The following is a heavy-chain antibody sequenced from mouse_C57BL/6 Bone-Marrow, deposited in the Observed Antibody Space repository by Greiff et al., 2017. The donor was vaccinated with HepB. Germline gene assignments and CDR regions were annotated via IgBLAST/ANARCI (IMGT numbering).Heavy chain of an antibody. J-gene: IGHJ1*03. V-gene: IGHV14-4*01. D-gene: IGHD1-1*01. Sequence: EVQLQQSGAELVRPGASVKLSCTASGFNIKDDYMHWVKQRPEQGLEWIGWIDPENGHTEYASKFQGKATITADTSSNTAYLQLSSLTSEDTAVYYCTTYNYGSSYEYFDVWGTGTTVTVSS. CDR3: TTYNYGSSYEYFDV. CDR2: IDPENGHT. CDR1: GFNIKDDY.